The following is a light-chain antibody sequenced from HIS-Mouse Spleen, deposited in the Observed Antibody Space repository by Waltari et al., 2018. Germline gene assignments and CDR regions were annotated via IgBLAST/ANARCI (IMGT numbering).Light chain of an antibody. Sequence: QSALTQPPSASGSPGQSVTISCTGTSSDVGGYNYVSWYQQHPGKAPKLMIYEVSKRPVGVPDRFSGSKSGNTASLTVSGLQAEDEADYYCSSYAGSNNTVFGGGTKLTVL. CDR1: SSDVGGYNY. V-gene: IGLV2-8*01. CDR2: EVS. J-gene: IGLJ2*01. CDR3: SSYAGSNNTV.